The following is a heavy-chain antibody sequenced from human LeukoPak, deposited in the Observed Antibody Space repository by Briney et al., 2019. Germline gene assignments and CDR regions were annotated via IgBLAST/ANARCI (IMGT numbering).Heavy chain of an antibody. CDR2: ISGSSGST. D-gene: IGHD4-17*01. CDR3: AKDPTVLFDY. V-gene: IGHV3-23*01. Sequence: GGSLRLSCAASGFTFSSYAMSWVRQAPGKGLEWVSAISGSSGSTYYADSVKGRFTISRDNSNNTLYLQMNSLRAEDTAVYYCAKDPTVLFDYWGQGTLVTVSS. J-gene: IGHJ4*02. CDR1: GFTFSSYA.